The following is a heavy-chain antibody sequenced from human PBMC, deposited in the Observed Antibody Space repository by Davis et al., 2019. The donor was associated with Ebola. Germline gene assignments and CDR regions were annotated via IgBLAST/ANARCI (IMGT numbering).Heavy chain of an antibody. V-gene: IGHV3-30*02. D-gene: IGHD4-17*01. CDR3: AKPHGYGDLSHFDY. Sequence: GGSLRLSCAASGFTFSSYAMHWVRQAPGKGLEWVTFIRYDGSNKYYAASVKGRFTISRDNSKNTLYLQMNSLRAEDTAVYYCAKPHGYGDLSHFDYWGQGILVTVFS. CDR2: IRYDGSNK. CDR1: GFTFSSYA. J-gene: IGHJ4*02.